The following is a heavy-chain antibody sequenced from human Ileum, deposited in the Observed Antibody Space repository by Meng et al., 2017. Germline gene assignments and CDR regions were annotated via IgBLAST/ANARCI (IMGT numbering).Heavy chain of an antibody. Sequence: QVQLQESGPRLVKPSQTLSLTCTVPGGPISSGDYYWSWVRQSPGKGPDWSGYIYSNGNTSSNPSLRGRLMISIDTSKNQFSLKLSSVTAADTAVYYCARAPKYCTNAVCSRPLDSWGQGTLVTVSS. CDR2: IYSNGNT. J-gene: IGHJ4*02. V-gene: IGHV4-30-4*01. CDR3: ARAPKYCTNAVCSRPLDS. D-gene: IGHD2-8*01. CDR1: GGPISSGDYY.